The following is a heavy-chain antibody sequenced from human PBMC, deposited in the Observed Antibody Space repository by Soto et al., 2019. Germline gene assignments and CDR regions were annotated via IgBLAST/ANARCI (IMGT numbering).Heavy chain of an antibody. CDR3: ARDYDTSRGDWAYYGIDV. V-gene: IGHV3-66*01. CDR1: GLTVSTNY. CDR2: IYYGGTT. J-gene: IGHJ6*02. Sequence: EVQLVESEGGLVQPGGSLRISCAASGLTVSTNYMSWVRQAPGKGLEWVSIIYYGGTTYYADSVKGRFTISRDDSKNTLYLQMHSLRAEDTAVYYCARDYDTSRGDWAYYGIDVWGQGTTVTVSS. D-gene: IGHD3-9*01.